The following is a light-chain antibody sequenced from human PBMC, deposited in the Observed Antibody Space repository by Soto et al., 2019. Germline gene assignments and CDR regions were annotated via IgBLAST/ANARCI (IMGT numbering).Light chain of an antibody. J-gene: IGKJ3*01. CDR3: HQYNNWPLT. CDR1: QSVSSN. Sequence: EIVMTQSPATLSVSPGERATLSCRASQSVSSNLAWYQQKPGRAPRLLIYGASTRATGIPARFSGSGSGTEFTLTISTLQSEDFAVYYCHQYNNWPLTFGPGTKVDIK. CDR2: GAS. V-gene: IGKV3-15*01.